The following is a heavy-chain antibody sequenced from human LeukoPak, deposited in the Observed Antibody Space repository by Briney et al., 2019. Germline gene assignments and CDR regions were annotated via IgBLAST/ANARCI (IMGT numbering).Heavy chain of an antibody. J-gene: IGHJ4*02. CDR1: GGSISSYY. CDR3: VRGSTLRHYQY. CDR2: IYYSGST. D-gene: IGHD3-16*01. V-gene: IGHV4-59*08. Sequence: PSETLSLTCAVSGGSISSYYWSWIRQPPGKGLEWIGYIYYSGSTNYSPSLKSRVTISVDTSKNQFSLILTSVTAADTAVYYCVRGSTLRHYQYWGQGTLVTVSS.